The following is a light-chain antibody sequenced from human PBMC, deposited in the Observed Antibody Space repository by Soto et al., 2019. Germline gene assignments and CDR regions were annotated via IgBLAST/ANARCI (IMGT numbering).Light chain of an antibody. CDR1: SGDIGSYNR. V-gene: IGLV2-14*01. Sequence: QSAPTKPASVSGSPGQSITIACTGTSGDIGSYNRVSWYQQHPGKAPKLIIYEVTDRPSGVSNRFSGSKSGNTASLTISGLLAEDEAEYYCSSYTNINTRACVFGTGTKVTVL. J-gene: IGLJ1*01. CDR3: SSYTNINTRACV. CDR2: EVT.